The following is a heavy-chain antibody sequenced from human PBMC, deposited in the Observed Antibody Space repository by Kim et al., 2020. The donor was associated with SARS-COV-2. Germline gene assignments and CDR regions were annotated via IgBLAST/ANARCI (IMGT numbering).Heavy chain of an antibody. Sequence: GGSLRLSCAASGFTFSNAWMSWVRQAPGKGLEWVGRIKSKTDGGTTDYAAPVKGRFTISRDDSKNTLYLQMNSLKTEDTAVYYCTSLGGIAAAANFVTRKTDYYYYGMDVWGQGTTVTVSS. V-gene: IGHV3-15*01. CDR2: IKSKTDGGTT. D-gene: IGHD6-13*01. J-gene: IGHJ6*02. CDR3: TSLGGIAAAANFVTRKTDYYYYGMDV. CDR1: GFTFSNAW.